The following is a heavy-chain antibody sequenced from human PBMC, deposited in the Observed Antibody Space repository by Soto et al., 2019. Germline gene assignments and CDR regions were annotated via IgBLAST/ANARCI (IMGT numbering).Heavy chain of an antibody. V-gene: IGHV3-73*01. J-gene: IGHJ4*02. CDR2: IRSKANSYAT. CDR1: GFNFRGLA. Sequence: ALRVSYTASGFNFRGLAMHWVRQASGKGLEWVGRIRSKANSYATAYAASVKGRFTISRDDSKNTAYLQMNSLKTEDTAVYYCTRRSAVEYWGQGTLVTVSS. CDR3: TRRSAVEY.